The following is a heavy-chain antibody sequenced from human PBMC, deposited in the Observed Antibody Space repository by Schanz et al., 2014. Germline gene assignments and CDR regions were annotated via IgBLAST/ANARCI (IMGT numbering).Heavy chain of an antibody. V-gene: IGHV4-39*02. CDR2: IFYSGST. Sequence: QLQLQESGPGLVKPSETLSLTCTVSGGSISSSSYYWGWIRQPPGKGLEWIGSIFYSGSTYYNLSQKSGVSISVDTSKNQFSVKVNSVTAAETAVYYCARENVGRGFDYWGRGALVTVSS. CDR3: ARENVGRGFDY. D-gene: IGHD3-10*02. CDR1: GGSISSSSYY. J-gene: IGHJ4*02.